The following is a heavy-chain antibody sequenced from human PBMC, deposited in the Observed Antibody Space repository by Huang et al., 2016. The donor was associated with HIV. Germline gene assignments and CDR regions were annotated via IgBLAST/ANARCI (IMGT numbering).Heavy chain of an antibody. D-gene: IGHD1-26*01. CDR1: SGSITSSRYY. Sequence: QLQLQESGPGLVMPSETLSLTCTVSSGSITSSRYYWGWIRQPPGKGLEWIGTIYDSGSTYYSPSLKSRVTIAVATSKNQFSLKLSSVTAADTAIYYCARHITVGATAPFDFWGQGALVTVSS. CDR3: ARHITVGATAPFDF. CDR2: IYDSGST. V-gene: IGHV4-39*01. J-gene: IGHJ4*02.